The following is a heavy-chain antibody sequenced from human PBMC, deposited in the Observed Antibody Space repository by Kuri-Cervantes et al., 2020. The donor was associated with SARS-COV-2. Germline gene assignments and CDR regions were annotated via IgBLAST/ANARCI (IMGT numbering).Heavy chain of an antibody. CDR3: ARGPTPIVGATHFDY. J-gene: IGHJ4*02. CDR1: GGSFSGYY. V-gene: IGHV4-34*01. D-gene: IGHD1-26*01. Sequence: SETLSLTCAVYGGSFSGYYWSWIRQPPGKGLEWIGEINHSGSTNYNPSLKSRVTISVDTPKNQFSLKLSSVTAADTAVYYCARGPTPIVGATHFDYWGQGTLVTVSS. CDR2: INHSGST.